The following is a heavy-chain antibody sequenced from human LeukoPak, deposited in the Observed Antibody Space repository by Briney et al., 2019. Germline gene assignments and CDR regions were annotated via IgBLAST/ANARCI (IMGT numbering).Heavy chain of an antibody. J-gene: IGHJ4*02. CDR3: ARSSGYVPHYYFDY. V-gene: IGHV4-39*07. Sequence: SETLSLTCTVSGGSISSSSYYWGWFRQPPGKGLEWIGNIYHSGSTYYNPSLKSRVTISVDTSKNQFSLKPSSVAAADTAVYYCARSSGYVPHYYFDYWGQGTLVTVSS. D-gene: IGHD3-22*01. CDR2: IYHSGST. CDR1: GGSISSSSYY.